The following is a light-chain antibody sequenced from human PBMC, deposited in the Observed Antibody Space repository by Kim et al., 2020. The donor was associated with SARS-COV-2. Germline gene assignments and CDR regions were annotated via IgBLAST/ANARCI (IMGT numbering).Light chain of an antibody. CDR2: GAS. J-gene: IGKJ2*01. CDR1: QSVSSS. CDR3: QQYNYWPPYT. V-gene: IGKV3-15*01. Sequence: EIVMTQSPATLSVSPGERATLSCRASQSVSSSLAWYQQKPGQAPRLLIYGASSRATGIPARFSGSGSGTDFTLTISSLQSEDFAVYYCQQYNYWPPYTFGQGTKLEI.